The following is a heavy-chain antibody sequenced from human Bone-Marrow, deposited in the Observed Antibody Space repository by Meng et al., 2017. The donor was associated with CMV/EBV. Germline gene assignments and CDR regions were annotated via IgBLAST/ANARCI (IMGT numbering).Heavy chain of an antibody. V-gene: IGHV5-51*01. CDR1: GYSFTSYW. J-gene: IGHJ4*02. CDR3: ATLQSAVDY. CDR2: IYPGDSDT. D-gene: IGHD4-11*01. Sequence: KVSCKASGYSFTSYWIGWVRQMPGKGLEWMGIIYPGDSDTRYSPSFQGQVTISADRSISTAYLQWSSLKASDTAMYYCATLQSAVDYWGQGTLVTVSS.